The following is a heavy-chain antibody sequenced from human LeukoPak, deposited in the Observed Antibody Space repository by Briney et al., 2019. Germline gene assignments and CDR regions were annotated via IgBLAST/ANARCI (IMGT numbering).Heavy chain of an antibody. D-gene: IGHD5-18*01. CDR1: ENTCTANY. J-gene: IGHJ4*02. CDR2: INPTGGNT. Sequence: ASVKVSCKASENTCTANYVHWVRQAPGQGPEWMGIINPTGGNTLYAQKFQGRVTMTRETSTSTVYMELSSPRYEDMAVYYCAGGDKYSFGPGYWGQGTLVTVSS. CDR3: AGGDKYSFGPGY. V-gene: IGHV1-46*01.